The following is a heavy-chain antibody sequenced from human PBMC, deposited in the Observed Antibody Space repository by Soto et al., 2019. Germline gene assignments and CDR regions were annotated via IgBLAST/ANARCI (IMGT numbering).Heavy chain of an antibody. CDR1: RDTFTSYY. J-gene: IGHJ5*02. V-gene: IGHV1-46*01. CDR2: INPHGGST. D-gene: IGHD1-26*01. Sequence: EASVKVSCKAPRDTFTSYYINWVRQAPGQGLEWMGVINPHGGSTAYAQKFKGRVTLTRDTSASTVYMEVSRLTSEDTDMYYCARSSGGNFGIMIEGANWFAPWGQGTLVTVSS. CDR3: ARSSGGNFGIMIEGANWFAP.